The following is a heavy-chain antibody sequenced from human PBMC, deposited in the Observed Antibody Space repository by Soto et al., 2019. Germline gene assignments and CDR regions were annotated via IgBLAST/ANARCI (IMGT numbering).Heavy chain of an antibody. V-gene: IGHV2-26*01. CDR3: ARISRQQLVRWFDP. CDR1: GFSLSNARMG. D-gene: IGHD6-13*01. CDR2: IFSDDEK. J-gene: IGHJ5*02. Sequence: QVTLKESGPVLVKPTETLTLTCTVSGFSLSNARMGVSWIRQPPGKALEWLAHIFSDDEKSYRPSLKSRLTIAKDTSKSQVVLSMTTMDPVDTATYYCARISRQQLVRWFDPWGQVTLVTVSS.